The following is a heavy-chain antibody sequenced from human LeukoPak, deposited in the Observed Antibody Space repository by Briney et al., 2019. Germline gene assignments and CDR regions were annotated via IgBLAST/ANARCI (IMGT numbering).Heavy chain of an antibody. J-gene: IGHJ4*02. D-gene: IGHD3-10*01. Sequence: ASVKVSCKASGFTFTGYYLHWVRQAPGQGLEWMGWINPYSGGTNCAQKFQDRVTMTRDTSISTAYMEMSRLRYDDTAVYYCARRGYGSGSYEDYWGQGTLVTVSS. CDR3: ARRGYGSGSYEDY. CDR2: INPYSGGT. V-gene: IGHV1-2*02. CDR1: GFTFTGYY.